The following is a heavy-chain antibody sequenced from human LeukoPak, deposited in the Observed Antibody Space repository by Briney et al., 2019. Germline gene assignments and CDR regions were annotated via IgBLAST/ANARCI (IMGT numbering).Heavy chain of an antibody. CDR2: ISNDGSNK. V-gene: IGHV3-30*18. D-gene: IGHD2-15*01. J-gene: IGHJ4*02. Sequence: GGSLRLSCVASGFTFSNYGMHWVRQAPGKWLEWVAIISNDGSNKYYVDSVKGRFTISRDNSRNTLYLQMNSLRVEDTAVYYCAKVYCGSGTCPADYWGQGALVTVSS. CDR3: AKVYCGSGTCPADY. CDR1: GFTFSNYG.